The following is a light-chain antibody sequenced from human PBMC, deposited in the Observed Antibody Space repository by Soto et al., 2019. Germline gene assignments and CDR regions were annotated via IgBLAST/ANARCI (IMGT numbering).Light chain of an antibody. CDR3: HHYHNFPRT. CDR2: AAS. CDR1: ETISAD. Sequence: ISMTQSPPTLSVSPGGRVTLSCEASETISADLAWYHHQPGQAPRLLIYAASTRAPGVPARFSGSGSGTDFTLAIANLLPEDFCLYYCHHYHNFPRTFGQGTKLEIK. V-gene: IGKV3-15*01. J-gene: IGKJ2*01.